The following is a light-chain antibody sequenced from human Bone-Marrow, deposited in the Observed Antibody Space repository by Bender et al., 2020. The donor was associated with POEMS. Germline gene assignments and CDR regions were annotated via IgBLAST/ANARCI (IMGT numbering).Light chain of an antibody. CDR2: SSH. CDR1: SSNIGAHA. V-gene: IGLV1-44*01. J-gene: IGLJ3*02. CDR3: AVWDDSLNGWV. Sequence: QSVLTQPLSASGTPGQRVTISCSGGSSNIGAHAVNWYQHLPGTAPKLRIYSSHRRPSEVPDRFSGSRSGTSASLAISGLQCEDEAEYYCAVWDDSLNGWVFGRGTELTVL.